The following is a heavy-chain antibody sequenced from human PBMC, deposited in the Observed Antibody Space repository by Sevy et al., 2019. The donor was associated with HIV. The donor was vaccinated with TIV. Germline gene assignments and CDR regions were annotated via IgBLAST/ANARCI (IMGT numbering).Heavy chain of an antibody. CDR3: ARASQQLVLLRGYYFDY. V-gene: IGHV3-21*01. CDR2: ISISSSYI. CDR1: GFTFNIYS. J-gene: IGHJ4*02. Sequence: GGSLRLSCAASGFTFNIYSMNWVRQAPGKGLEWVSSISISSSYIYYAHSLKGRFTVSRDNAKNSLYLKMNSLRAEDTAVYYCARASQQLVLLRGYYFDYWGQGTLVTVSS. D-gene: IGHD6-13*01.